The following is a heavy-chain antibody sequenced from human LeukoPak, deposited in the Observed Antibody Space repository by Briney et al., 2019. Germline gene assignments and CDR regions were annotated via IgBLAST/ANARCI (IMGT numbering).Heavy chain of an antibody. D-gene: IGHD3-16*02. CDR1: GYTLTVLS. J-gene: IGHJ4*02. CDR2: FDPEDGET. Sequence: ASVKVSCKVSGYTLTVLSMHWVRQAPGKGLEWMGGFDPEDGETIYAQKFQGRVTMTEDTSTDTAYMELSSLRSEDTAVYYCATKGVLRLGELSFFDYWGQGTLVTVSS. CDR3: ATKGVLRLGELSFFDY. V-gene: IGHV1-24*01.